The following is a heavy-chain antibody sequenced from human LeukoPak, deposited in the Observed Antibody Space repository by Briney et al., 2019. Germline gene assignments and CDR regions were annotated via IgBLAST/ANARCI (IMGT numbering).Heavy chain of an antibody. CDR1: GFTFSSYA. D-gene: IGHD1-26*01. V-gene: IGHV3-30-3*01. J-gene: IGHJ4*02. CDR2: ISCDGSNK. Sequence: PGGSLRLSCAASGFTFSSYAMHWVRQAPGKGLEWVAVISCDGSNKYYADSVKGRFTISRDNSKNTLYLQMNSLRAEDTAVYYCARVAGSGSYFETYYFDYWGQGTLVTVSS. CDR3: ARVAGSGSYFETYYFDY.